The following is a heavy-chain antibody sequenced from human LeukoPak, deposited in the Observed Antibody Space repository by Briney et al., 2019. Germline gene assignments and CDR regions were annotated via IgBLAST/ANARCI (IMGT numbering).Heavy chain of an antibody. CDR3: AREKQKYSSGWNCLDY. J-gene: IGHJ4*02. D-gene: IGHD6-19*01. CDR2: IWYDGSNK. Sequence: PGGSLRGSRAASGFTFSTYGLHWVRQAPGKGLEWVALIWYDGSNKYYADSVKGRFTISRDNSKNTLYLQMNSLRAEDTAVYYCAREKQKYSSGWNCLDYWGQRTPITVSS. V-gene: IGHV3-33*01. CDR1: GFTFSTYG.